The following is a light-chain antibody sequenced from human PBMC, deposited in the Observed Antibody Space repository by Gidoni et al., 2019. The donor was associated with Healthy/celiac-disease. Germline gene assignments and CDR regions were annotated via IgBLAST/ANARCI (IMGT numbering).Light chain of an antibody. V-gene: IGLV1-40*01. J-gene: IGLJ2*01. CDR3: QSYDSSLSGVV. CDR2: GNS. Sequence: QSVLTQPPSVSGAPGQRVTISCTGSSSNIGAGYAVHWYQQLPGTAPKLLIYGNSNRPSGVPDRFSGSKSGTSASQAITGLQAEDEADYYCQSYDSSLSGVVFGGGTKLTVL. CDR1: SSNIGAGYA.